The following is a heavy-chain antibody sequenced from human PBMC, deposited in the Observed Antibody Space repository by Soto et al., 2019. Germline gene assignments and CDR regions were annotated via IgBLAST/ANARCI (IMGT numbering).Heavy chain of an antibody. V-gene: IGHV1-24*01. J-gene: IGHJ3*02. Sequence: QVKLVQSGAEVKKPGASVKVSCKVSGYTLTELSMHWVRQAPGKGLEWMGGFDPEDGETIYAQKCQGRVTMTEDTSTDTAYMELSSLRSEDTAVYYCATFPPGYSSSWGAFDIWGHGTMVTVSS. CDR3: ATFPPGYSSSWGAFDI. CDR1: GYTLTELS. CDR2: FDPEDGET. D-gene: IGHD6-6*01.